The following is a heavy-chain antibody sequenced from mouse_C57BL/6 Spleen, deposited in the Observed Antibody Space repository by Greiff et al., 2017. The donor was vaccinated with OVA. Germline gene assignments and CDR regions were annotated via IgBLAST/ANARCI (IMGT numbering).Heavy chain of an antibody. CDR1: GYTFTDYY. V-gene: IGHV1-26*01. J-gene: IGHJ2*01. CDR2: INPNNGGT. Sequence: EVQLQPSGPELVKPGASVKMSCKASGYTFTDYYMNWVKQSHGKSLEWIGDINPNNGGTSYNQKFKGKATLTVDKSSSTAYMELRSLTSEVSAVYYCARTYGSSYVDYFDYWGQGTTLTVSS. CDR3: ARTYGSSYVDYFDY. D-gene: IGHD1-1*01.